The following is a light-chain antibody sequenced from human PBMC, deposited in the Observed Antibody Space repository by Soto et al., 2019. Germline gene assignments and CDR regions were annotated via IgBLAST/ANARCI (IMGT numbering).Light chain of an antibody. Sequence: DIQLTQSPASLSASVGDRVTITCRASQSINTYLNWYQQKPGGAPQLLIYAASTLHSGVPSRFVGSGSGTEFTLTSSSLQSEDLATYYCQQSYGALRTFGQGTKVEI. CDR1: QSINTY. CDR3: QQSYGALRT. J-gene: IGKJ1*01. V-gene: IGKV1-39*01. CDR2: AAS.